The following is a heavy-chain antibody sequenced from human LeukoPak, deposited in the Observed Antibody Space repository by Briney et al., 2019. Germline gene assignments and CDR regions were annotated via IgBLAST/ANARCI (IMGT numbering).Heavy chain of an antibody. Sequence: SSVKVSCKASGGTFSSFAIGWVRQAPGQGLEWMGGIIPTSSVPNYAQKFRDRLTISADESARTAYLELSSLTSDDTAVYYCAREPRVGESTSNFWGQGTLVTVSS. D-gene: IGHD3-16*01. CDR3: AREPRVGESTSNF. V-gene: IGHV1-69*01. CDR1: GGTFSSFA. J-gene: IGHJ4*02. CDR2: IIPTSSVP.